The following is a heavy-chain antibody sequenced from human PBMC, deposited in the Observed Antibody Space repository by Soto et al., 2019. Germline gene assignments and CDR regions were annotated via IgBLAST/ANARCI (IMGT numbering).Heavy chain of an antibody. V-gene: IGHV3-33*01. CDR3: ARDHHTAMVQDV. CDR2: MWYDGSNK. CDR1: GFTFSSYG. Sequence: LRLSCAASGFTFSSYGMHWVRQAPGKGLEWVAVMWYDGSNKYYTDSVKGRFTISRDNSKSTLYLQMNSLRAEDTAVYYCARDHHTAMVQDVWGQGTTVTVSS. J-gene: IGHJ6*02. D-gene: IGHD5-18*01.